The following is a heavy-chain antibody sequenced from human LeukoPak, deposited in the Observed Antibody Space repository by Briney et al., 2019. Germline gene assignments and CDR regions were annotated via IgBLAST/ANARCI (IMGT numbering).Heavy chain of an antibody. CDR1: GFTFNNYA. D-gene: IGHD3-22*01. CDR2: ISGSGGTT. Sequence: GGSLRLSCAASGFTFNNYAINWVRQAPGKGLEWTSGISGSGGTTYYADSVKGRFTISRDNSKNTLYLQMNSLRAEDTAVYYCATDKAYYYDSSGTKGAFDIWGQGTMVTVSS. V-gene: IGHV3-23*01. CDR3: ATDKAYYYDSSGTKGAFDI. J-gene: IGHJ3*02.